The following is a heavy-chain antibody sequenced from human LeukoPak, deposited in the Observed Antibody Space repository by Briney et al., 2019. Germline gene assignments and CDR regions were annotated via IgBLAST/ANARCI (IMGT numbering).Heavy chain of an antibody. V-gene: IGHV3-9*01. D-gene: IGHD6-13*01. CDR1: GFTFDDYA. CDR3: AKLAAGKDY. Sequence: GGSLRLSCAASGFTFDDYAMHWVRQAPGKGLEWVSGISWNSGSIGYADSVKGRFTISRDDAKNSLYLQMNSLRAEDTALYYCAKLAAGKDYWGQGTLVTVSS. CDR2: ISWNSGSI. J-gene: IGHJ4*02.